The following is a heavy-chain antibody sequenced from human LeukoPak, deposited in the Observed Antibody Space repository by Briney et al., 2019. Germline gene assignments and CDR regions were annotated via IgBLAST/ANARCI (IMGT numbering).Heavy chain of an antibody. Sequence: AASVKVSCKASGGTFSSYAISWVRQAPGQGLEWMGGIIPIFGTANYAQKFQGRVTITADKSTSTAYMELSSLRSEDTAVYYCASSPRYCSSTSCFKSDAFDIWGQGTMVTVSS. CDR3: ASSPRYCSSTSCFKSDAFDI. D-gene: IGHD2-2*01. CDR2: IIPIFGTA. V-gene: IGHV1-69*06. J-gene: IGHJ3*02. CDR1: GGTFSSYA.